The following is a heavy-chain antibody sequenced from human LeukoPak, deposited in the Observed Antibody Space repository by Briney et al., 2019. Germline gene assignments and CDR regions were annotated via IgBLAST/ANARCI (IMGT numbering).Heavy chain of an antibody. D-gene: IGHD1-26*01. Sequence: SKTLSLTCTVSGGSIGSSSYYWGWIRQPPGKGLEWIGSIYYSGSTYYNPSLKSRVTISVDTSKNQFSLKLSSVTAADTAVYYCARRRFSGTFDYWGQGTLVTVSS. CDR2: IYYSGST. V-gene: IGHV4-39*01. CDR3: ARRRFSGTFDY. J-gene: IGHJ4*02. CDR1: GGSIGSSSYY.